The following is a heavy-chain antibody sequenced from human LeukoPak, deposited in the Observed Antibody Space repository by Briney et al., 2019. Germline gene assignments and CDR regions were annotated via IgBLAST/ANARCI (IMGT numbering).Heavy chain of an antibody. J-gene: IGHJ3*02. CDR1: GGSISSSSYY. D-gene: IGHD3-22*01. CDR2: IYYSGST. CDR3: ASMRPYNYDNGQGGNDAFDI. V-gene: IGHV4-39*07. Sequence: SETLSLTCTVSGGSISSSSYYWGWIRQPPGKGLEWIGSIYYSGSTYYNPSLKGRATISVDTSKNQFSLKLSSVTAADTAVYYCASMRPYNYDNGQGGNDAFDIWGQGIMVTVSS.